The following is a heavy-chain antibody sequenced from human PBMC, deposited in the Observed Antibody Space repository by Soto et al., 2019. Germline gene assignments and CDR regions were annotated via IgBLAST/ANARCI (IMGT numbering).Heavy chain of an antibody. V-gene: IGHV3-23*01. CDR2: ISGSGGST. J-gene: IGHJ4*02. Sequence: GGSLRLSCAASGFTFSSYAMSWVRQAPGRGLEWVSAISGSGGSTYYADSEKGRFTISRDNSKNTLYLQMNSLRAEDTAVYYCAKVAVAGYYFDYWGQGTLVTVSS. CDR3: AKVAVAGYYFDY. CDR1: GFTFSSYA. D-gene: IGHD6-19*01.